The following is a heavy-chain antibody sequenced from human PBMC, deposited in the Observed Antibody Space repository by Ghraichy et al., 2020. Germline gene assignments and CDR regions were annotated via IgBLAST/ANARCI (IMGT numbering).Heavy chain of an antibody. J-gene: IGHJ6*02. D-gene: IGHD2-2*01. CDR2: INPNSGGT. Sequence: ASVKVSCKASGYTFTGYYMHWVRQAPGQGLEWMGWINPNSGGTNYAQKFQGRVTMTRDTSISTAYMELSRLRSDDTAVYYCALRDLVVSNPYYYYGMDVWGQGTTVTVSS. CDR1: GYTFTGYY. CDR3: ALRDLVVSNPYYYYGMDV. V-gene: IGHV1-2*02.